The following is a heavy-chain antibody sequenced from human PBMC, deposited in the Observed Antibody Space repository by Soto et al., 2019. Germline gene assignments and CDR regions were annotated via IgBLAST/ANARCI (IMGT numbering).Heavy chain of an antibody. Sequence: QVQLVQSGAEVKKPGASVKVSCTASGGTFSSYAISWVRQAPGQGLEWMGGIIPIFGTANYAQKFQGRVTITADESTSTAYMGLSSLRSEDTAVYYCARAVTIFGVGGYYYYYGMDVWGQGTTVTVSS. D-gene: IGHD3-3*01. CDR2: IIPIFGTA. V-gene: IGHV1-69*01. J-gene: IGHJ6*02. CDR1: GGTFSSYA. CDR3: ARAVTIFGVGGYYYYYGMDV.